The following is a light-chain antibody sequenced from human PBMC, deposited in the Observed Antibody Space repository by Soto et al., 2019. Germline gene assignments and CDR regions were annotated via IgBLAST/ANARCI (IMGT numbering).Light chain of an antibody. CDR1: QSVSSY. Sequence: EIVLTQSPATLSLSPGERATLSCRASQSVSSYLAWYQQKPGQAPRLLIYDASNRATGIPARFSGSGSGTDFTLTISSLEPEDFAVYYCQQRSNWHPFTFGTGTKVDIK. CDR2: DAS. J-gene: IGKJ3*01. CDR3: QQRSNWHPFT. V-gene: IGKV3-11*01.